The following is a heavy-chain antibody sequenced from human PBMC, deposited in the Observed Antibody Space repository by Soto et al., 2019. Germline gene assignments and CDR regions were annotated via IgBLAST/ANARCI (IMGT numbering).Heavy chain of an antibody. V-gene: IGHV4-4*02. D-gene: IGHD1-26*01. CDR3: ARHGRGLRWELSV. CDR2: IYHTGPT. J-gene: IGHJ4*02. CDR1: GDSISSSKW. Sequence: SGTLSLTCSVSGDSISSSKWWNWVHQPPGKGLEWIGEIYHTGPTNYNPSVKSRATISVDKSKNHFSLSLTSVTAADTAVYYCARHGRGLRWELSVWGPGPVVTVS.